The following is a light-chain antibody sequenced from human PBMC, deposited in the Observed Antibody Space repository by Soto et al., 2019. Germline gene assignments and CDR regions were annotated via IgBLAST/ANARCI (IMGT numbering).Light chain of an antibody. CDR2: DAS. CDR3: QQYNNWPPGYT. Sequence: EIVMTQSPATLSVSPGERAILSCRASQSVRTNLAWYQQKLGQPPRLLIYDASTRDTGIPARFSGSGSGTEFALTISSLQSEDFAVYYCQQYNNWPPGYTFGQGTKLESK. V-gene: IGKV3-15*01. CDR1: QSVRTN. J-gene: IGKJ2*01.